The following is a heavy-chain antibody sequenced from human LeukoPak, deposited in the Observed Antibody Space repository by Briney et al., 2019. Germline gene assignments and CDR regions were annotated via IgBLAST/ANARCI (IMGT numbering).Heavy chain of an antibody. D-gene: IGHD2-21*02. CDR3: EKRMVTADDAFDI. CDR1: GFTFSSYA. J-gene: IGHJ3*02. CDR2: ISYDGSNK. Sequence: GRSLRLSCAASGFTFSSYAMHWVRQAPGKGLEWVAVISYDGSNKYCADSVKGRFTISRDNSKNTLYLQMNSLRAEDTAVYYCEKRMVTADDAFDIWGQGTMVTVSS. V-gene: IGHV3-30-3*02.